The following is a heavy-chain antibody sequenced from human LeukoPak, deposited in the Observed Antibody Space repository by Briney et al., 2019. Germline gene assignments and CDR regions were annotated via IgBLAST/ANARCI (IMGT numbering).Heavy chain of an antibody. CDR1: GFTFSDHA. V-gene: IGHV3-74*01. Sequence: PGGSLRLSCAASGFTFSDHAMSWVRHAPGKGLVWVSHINNDGGSTRYADSVKGRFTISRDNARNTLYLHMSSLRVEDTAVYYCARASDPYTSGYGLTPFDPWGQGILITVSS. D-gene: IGHD6-19*01. CDR3: ARASDPYTSGYGLTPFDP. CDR2: INNDGGST. J-gene: IGHJ5*02.